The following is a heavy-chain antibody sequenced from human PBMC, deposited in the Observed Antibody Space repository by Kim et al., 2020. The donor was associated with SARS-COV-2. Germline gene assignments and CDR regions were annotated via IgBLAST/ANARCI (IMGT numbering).Heavy chain of an antibody. D-gene: IGHD2-15*01. CDR3: ARAYCSGGSCYFDY. V-gene: IGHV3-13*01. Sequence: PGSVKGRFTISRENAKNSLYLQMNSLRAGDTAVYYCARAYCSGGSCYFDYWGQGTLVTVPS. J-gene: IGHJ4*02.